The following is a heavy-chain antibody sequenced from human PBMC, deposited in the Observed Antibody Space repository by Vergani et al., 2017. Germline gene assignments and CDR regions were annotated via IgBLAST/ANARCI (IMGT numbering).Heavy chain of an antibody. CDR1: GFTFSSYG. D-gene: IGHD6-13*01. CDR3: ANGQDRAAAGGYYYYGMDV. J-gene: IGHJ6*02. Sequence: QVQLVESGGGVVQPGRSLRLSCAASGFTFSSYGMHWVRQAPGKGLEWVAVIWYDGSNKYYADSVKGRFTISRDNSKNTLYLQMNSLRAEDTAVYYCANGQDRAAAGGYYYYGMDVWGQGTTVTVSS. CDR2: IWYDGSNK. V-gene: IGHV3-33*06.